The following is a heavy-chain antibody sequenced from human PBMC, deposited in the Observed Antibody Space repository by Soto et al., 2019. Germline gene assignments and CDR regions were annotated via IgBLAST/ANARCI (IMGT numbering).Heavy chain of an antibody. CDR3: ARSTPYYEWELDF. D-gene: IGHD1-26*01. CDR2: IYYSGST. J-gene: IGHJ4*02. CDR1: GGSISSGGYY. V-gene: IGHV4-31*11. Sequence: PSETLSLTCAVSGGSISSGGYYWSWIRQHPGKGLEWIGYIYYSGSTYYNPSLKSRVTISVDTSKNQFSLKLSSVTAADTAVYYCARSTPYYEWELDFWGQGTLVTVS.